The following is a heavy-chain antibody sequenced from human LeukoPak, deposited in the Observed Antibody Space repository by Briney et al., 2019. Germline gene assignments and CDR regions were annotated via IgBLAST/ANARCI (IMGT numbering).Heavy chain of an antibody. CDR2: IYYSGST. Sequence: SETLSLTCTVSGGSISSSSYYWGWIRQPPGKGLEWIGSIYYSGSTYYNPSLKSRVTISVDTSKNQFSLKLSSVTAADTAVYYCARGERWGCSSTSCYHSFDPWGQGTLVTVSS. CDR1: GGSISSSSYY. J-gene: IGHJ5*02. V-gene: IGHV4-39*01. CDR3: ARGERWGCSSTSCYHSFDP. D-gene: IGHD2-2*01.